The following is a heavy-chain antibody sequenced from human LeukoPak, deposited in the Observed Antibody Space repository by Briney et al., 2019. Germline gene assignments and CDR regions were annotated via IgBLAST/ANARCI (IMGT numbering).Heavy chain of an antibody. D-gene: IGHD6-13*01. Sequence: KPSETLSLTCTVSGGSISSYYWSWIRQPPGKGLEWIGYIYYSGTTNYNPSLNNRVTISVDTSRNQFSLQLSSVTAADPAVYSCARGVYIAAAQYAYWGQGTLVTVSS. CDR1: GGSISSYY. V-gene: IGHV4-59*01. CDR2: IYYSGTT. J-gene: IGHJ4*02. CDR3: ARGVYIAAAQYAY.